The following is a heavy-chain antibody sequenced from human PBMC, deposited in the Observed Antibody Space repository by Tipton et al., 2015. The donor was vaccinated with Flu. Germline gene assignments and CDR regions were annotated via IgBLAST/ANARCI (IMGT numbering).Heavy chain of an antibody. Sequence: QLVQSGAEVKKPGASVKVSCKASGYTFTGYYMHWVRQAPGQGLEWMGWINPNSGGTNYAQKFQGRVTMTRDTSISTAYMELSRLRSDDTAVYYCAREMIQKRYILSGGMDVWGQGTTVTVSS. CDR1: GYTFTGYY. D-gene: IGHD3-9*01. V-gene: IGHV1-2*02. CDR3: AREMIQKRYILSGGMDV. J-gene: IGHJ6*02. CDR2: INPNSGGT.